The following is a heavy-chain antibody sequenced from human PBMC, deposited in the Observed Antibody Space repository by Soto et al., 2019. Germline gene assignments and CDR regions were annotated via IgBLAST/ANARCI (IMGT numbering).Heavy chain of an antibody. V-gene: IGHV1-18*04. Sequence: GASVKVSCKACGYTFTSYYMHWVRQAPGQGLEWMGIINTYNGNTNYAQNVQGRVTLTTDTSTSTAYMELRSLRSNDTAIYYCAMVDVYVTPSPQDVWGQGTTVTVSS. CDR3: AMVDVYVTPSPQDV. CDR2: INTYNGNT. CDR1: GYTFTSYY. D-gene: IGHD3-16*01. J-gene: IGHJ6*02.